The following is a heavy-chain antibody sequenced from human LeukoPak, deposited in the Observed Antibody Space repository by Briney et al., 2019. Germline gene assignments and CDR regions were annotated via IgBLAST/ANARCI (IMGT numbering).Heavy chain of an antibody. Sequence: GGSLGLSCAASGFIFDDFTIHWVRQVPGKGLEWVSLINWDGGSTYYADSVKGRFTISRDNSKNSLYLQMDSLTTEDTAFYYCAKGDVDSPMNFYHWGQGTLVTVSS. D-gene: IGHD5-12*01. CDR2: INWDGGST. CDR3: AKGDVDSPMNFYH. CDR1: GFIFDDFT. V-gene: IGHV3-43*01. J-gene: IGHJ4*02.